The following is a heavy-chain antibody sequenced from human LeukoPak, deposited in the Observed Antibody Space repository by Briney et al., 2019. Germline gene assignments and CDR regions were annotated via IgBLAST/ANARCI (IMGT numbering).Heavy chain of an antibody. J-gene: IGHJ4*02. Sequence: AASVKLSCTSSGDTFNSDHLHWVRQAPGHELEWMGILNPSGGSTNNAEHFKGRLFLTMDMSMNTVYLQLNSLTSEDTAVYYCATGADILTPFDNWGQGSLVTVSS. CDR1: GDTFNSDH. CDR3: ATGADILTPFDN. CDR2: LNPSGGST. D-gene: IGHD3-9*01. V-gene: IGHV1-46*02.